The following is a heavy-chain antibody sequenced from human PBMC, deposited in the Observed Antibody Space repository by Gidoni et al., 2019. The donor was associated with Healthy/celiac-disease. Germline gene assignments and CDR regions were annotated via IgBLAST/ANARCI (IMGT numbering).Heavy chain of an antibody. CDR3: AREYPAAAGLYWYFDL. V-gene: IGHV4-4*07. J-gene: IGHJ2*01. Sequence: QVQLQESGPGLVKPSETLSLTCTVSGGSISSYYWSWIRQPAGKGLEWMGRIYTSGSTNYNPSLKSRVTMSVDTSKNQFSLKLSSVTAADTAVYYCAREYPAAAGLYWYFDLWGRGTLVTVSS. CDR2: IYTSGST. D-gene: IGHD6-13*01. CDR1: GGSISSYY.